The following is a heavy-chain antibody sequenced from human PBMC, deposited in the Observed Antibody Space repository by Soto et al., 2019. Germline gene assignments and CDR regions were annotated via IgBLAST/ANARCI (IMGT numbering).Heavy chain of an antibody. D-gene: IGHD1-26*01. CDR3: ARAIKRWEVHYYFDY. CDR2: IVVISNTA. V-gene: IGHV1-69*06. Sequence: QVVLLQPGAEVKEPGSSVRVSCEVSGSTFNNFAFSWVRQAPGHGPEWMGGIVVISNTADYSQRFQDRVTITADTSTNTLYMELGSLTFEDTAVYYCARAIKRWEVHYYFDYWGQGTLVTVSS. CDR1: GSTFNNFA. J-gene: IGHJ4*02.